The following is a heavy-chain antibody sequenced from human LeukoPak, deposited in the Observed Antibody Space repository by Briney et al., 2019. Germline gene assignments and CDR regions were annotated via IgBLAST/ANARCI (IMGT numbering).Heavy chain of an antibody. CDR3: AKDLGFFDCSSYYLVYAFDI. CDR1: GVTSSIYA. D-gene: IGHD3-22*01. Sequence: GRSLSLSCAASGVTSSIYATGWVRQAPGKGLEWVSAICGSGGSIYYAESVKGRFTTARDNSRNTLYLQMNSLRAEEAAIFYCAKDLGFFDCSSYYLVYAFDIWGQGKMVTVSS. CDR2: ICGSGGSI. V-gene: IGHV3-23*01. J-gene: IGHJ3*02.